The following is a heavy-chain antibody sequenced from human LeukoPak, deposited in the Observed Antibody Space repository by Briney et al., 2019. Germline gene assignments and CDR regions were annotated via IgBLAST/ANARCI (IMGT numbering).Heavy chain of an antibody. CDR2: ISPTGSYT. CDR1: GFMLNVYY. D-gene: IGHD2-21*02. CDR3: ARKLGGTQCGGDCFFDH. V-gene: IGHV3-11*03. Sequence: GGSPRLSCEASGFMLNVYYMSWFRLAPGKGLEWIGYISPTGSYTTYADSVRGRFTISRDNAKNLLFLQMNDLRTEDTAVYYCARKLGGTQCGGDCFFDHWGQGTRVAVSS. J-gene: IGHJ4*02.